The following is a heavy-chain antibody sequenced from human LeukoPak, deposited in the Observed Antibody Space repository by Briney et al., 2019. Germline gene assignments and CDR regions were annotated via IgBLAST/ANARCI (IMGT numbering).Heavy chain of an antibody. CDR1: GGSISSGGYY. J-gene: IGHJ6*02. CDR2: IYYSGST. V-gene: IGHV4-31*03. D-gene: IGHD4-17*01. CDR3: ARGVGDYSYYYYYGMDV. Sequence: PSETLSLTCTVSGGSISSGGYYWSWIRQHPGKGLEWIGYIYYSGSTYYNPSLKSRVTISVDTSKNQFSLKLSSVTAADTAVYYCARGVGDYSYYYYYGMDVWGQETTVTVSS.